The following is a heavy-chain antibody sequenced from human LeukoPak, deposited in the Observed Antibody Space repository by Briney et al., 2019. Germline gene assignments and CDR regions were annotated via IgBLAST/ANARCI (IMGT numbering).Heavy chain of an antibody. CDR1: GGSISSYY. CDR3: ARGRRETLDY. J-gene: IGHJ4*02. CDR2: IYYSGST. Sequence: SETLSLTCTVSGGSISSYYWSWIRQPPGKGLEWIGYIYYSGSTNYNPSLKSRVTISVDTSKNQFSLKLSSVTAADTAVYYCARGRRETLDYWGQGTLVTVSS. D-gene: IGHD1-26*01. V-gene: IGHV4-59*12.